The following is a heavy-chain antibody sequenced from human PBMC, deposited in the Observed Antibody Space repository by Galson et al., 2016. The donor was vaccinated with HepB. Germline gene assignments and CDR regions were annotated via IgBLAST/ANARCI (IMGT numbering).Heavy chain of an antibody. D-gene: IGHD3-22*01. CDR2: VHYSGST. V-gene: IGHV4-59*01. Sequence: TLSLTCTVSTASITNFYWSWIRQSPEKALEWIGYVHYSGSTNYNPSLKSRVTISLDTTKNQFSLTLRSVTAADTAVYYCARDRSYYDSSFGYWGPGTLVTVSS. J-gene: IGHJ4*02. CDR3: ARDRSYYDSSFGY. CDR1: TASITNFY.